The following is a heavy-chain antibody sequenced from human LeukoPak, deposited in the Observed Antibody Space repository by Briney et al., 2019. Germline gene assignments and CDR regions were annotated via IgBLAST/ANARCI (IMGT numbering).Heavy chain of an antibody. D-gene: IGHD4-17*01. CDR2: IYHSGST. J-gene: IGHJ4*02. CDR1: GYSISSGYY. CDR3: ARGGAYGDDYYFDY. V-gene: IGHV4-38-2*02. Sequence: PSETLSLTCTVSGYSISSGYYWGWIRQPPGKGLEWIGSIYHSGSTYYNPSLKSRVTISVDTSKNQFSLRLSSVTAADTAVSYCARGGAYGDDYYFDYWGQGTLVTVSS.